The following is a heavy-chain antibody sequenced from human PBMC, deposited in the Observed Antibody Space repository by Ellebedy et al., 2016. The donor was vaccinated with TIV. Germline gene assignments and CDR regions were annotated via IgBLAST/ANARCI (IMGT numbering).Heavy chain of an antibody. J-gene: IGHJ6*02. CDR1: GYTFTGYY. Sequence: APVKVSCKASGYTFTGYYMHWVRQAPGQGLEWMGWINPNSGGTNYAQKFQGRVTMTRDTSISTAYMELSRLRSDDTAVYYCATRSLRITMVRGDPYYYYGMDVWGQGTTVTVSS. CDR3: ATRSLRITMVRGDPYYYYGMDV. CDR2: INPNSGGT. V-gene: IGHV1-2*02. D-gene: IGHD3-10*01.